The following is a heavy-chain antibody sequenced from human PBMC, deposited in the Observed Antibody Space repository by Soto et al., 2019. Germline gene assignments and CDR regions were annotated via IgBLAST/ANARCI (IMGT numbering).Heavy chain of an antibody. V-gene: IGHV3-9*01. CDR2: LNWNSGTI. D-gene: IGHD2-15*01. CDR1: GFTFEDYA. CDR3: TRAPGYCSAGSCSHLGYFDY. J-gene: IGHJ4*02. Sequence: GGSLRLSCTTSGFTFEDYAMHWVRQAPGKGLEWVSGLNWNSGTIDYADSVKGRFSISRDNAKNSLYLQMSSLRAGDTALYHCTRAPGYCSAGSCSHLGYFDYWGQGTLVTVSS.